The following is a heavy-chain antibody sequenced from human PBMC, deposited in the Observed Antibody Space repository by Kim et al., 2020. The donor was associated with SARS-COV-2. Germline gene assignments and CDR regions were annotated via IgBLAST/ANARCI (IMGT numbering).Heavy chain of an antibody. J-gene: IGHJ4*02. V-gene: IGHV3-23*01. Sequence: GGSLRLSCAASGFTFSNYALSWVRQAPGKGLEWVSLISGGGGSTSYADSVKGRFTISRDSSNNTLYLRMSSLRAEDTAIYYCAKVQVFYDSSGRYYFDYWGQGTLVTVSS. CDR2: ISGGGGST. CDR1: GFTFSNYA. CDR3: AKVQVFYDSSGRYYFDY. D-gene: IGHD3-22*01.